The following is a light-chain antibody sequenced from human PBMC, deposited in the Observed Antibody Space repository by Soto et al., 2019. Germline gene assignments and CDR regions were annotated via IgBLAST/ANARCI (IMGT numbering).Light chain of an antibody. Sequence: EVVLTQSPGTVSLSPGERATLSCRASQSVTNNYLAWYQQKAGQAPRLLIYAASSRATGIPDRFSGSGSGTDFSLSISSLEPEDFAVYYCQQYGSAPPYTFGQGTKLEIK. CDR3: QQYGSAPPYT. CDR2: AAS. CDR1: QSVTNNY. V-gene: IGKV3-20*01. J-gene: IGKJ2*01.